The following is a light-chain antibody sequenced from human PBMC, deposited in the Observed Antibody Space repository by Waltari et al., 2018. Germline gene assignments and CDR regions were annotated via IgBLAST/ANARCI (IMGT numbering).Light chain of an antibody. CDR2: DVT. J-gene: IGLJ3*02. V-gene: IGLV2-11*01. CDR3: CSYAGTWV. CDR1: GSDVGDYNY. Sequence: QSALTQPRSVSGSPGQSVTISCTGTGSDVGDYNYVSLYQQHPGEAPKLVIYDVTKRPSVVPARCSGSKSGNSASLTVSGLQSEDEADYYCCSYAGTWVFGGGTKLTVL.